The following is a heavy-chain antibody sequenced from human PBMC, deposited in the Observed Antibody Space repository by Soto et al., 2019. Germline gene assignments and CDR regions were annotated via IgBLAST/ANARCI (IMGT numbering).Heavy chain of an antibody. D-gene: IGHD5-18*01. CDR1: GFTFSSYG. CDR2: ISYDGSNK. J-gene: IGHJ4*02. CDR3: AKDSPVQLWFVLDY. V-gene: IGHV3-30*18. Sequence: PGGSLRLSCAASGFTFSSYGMHWVRQAPGKGLEWVAVISYDGSNKYYADSVKGRFTISRDNSKNTLYLQMNSLRAEDTAVYYCAKDSPVQLWFVLDYWGQGTLVTAPQ.